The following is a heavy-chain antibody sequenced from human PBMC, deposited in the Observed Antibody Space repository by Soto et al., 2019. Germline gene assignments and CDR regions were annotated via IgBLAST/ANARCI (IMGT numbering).Heavy chain of an antibody. CDR1: GYTFTSYA. CDR3: ASSSSGYDLNYYYGMDV. D-gene: IGHD5-12*01. CDR2: INAGNGNT. J-gene: IGHJ6*02. Sequence: GASVKVSCKASGYTFTSYAMHWLRQAPGQRLEWMGWINAGNGNTKYLQKFQGRVTITRDTSASTAYMELSSLRSEDTAVYYCASSSSGYDLNYYYGMDVWGQGTTVTGSS. V-gene: IGHV1-3*01.